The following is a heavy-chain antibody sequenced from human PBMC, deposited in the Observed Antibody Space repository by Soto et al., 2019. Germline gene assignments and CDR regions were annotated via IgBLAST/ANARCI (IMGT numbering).Heavy chain of an antibody. D-gene: IGHD1-1*01. Sequence: QVQLVESGGGVVQPGRSLRLSCAASGFTFSSYGMHWVRQAPGKGLEWVAVISYDGSNKYYADSVKGRFTISRDNSKNTRYLQMNSLRAEDTAVYYCAKTLTNATYWGQGTLVTVSS. V-gene: IGHV3-30*18. CDR3: AKTLTNATY. J-gene: IGHJ4*02. CDR2: ISYDGSNK. CDR1: GFTFSSYG.